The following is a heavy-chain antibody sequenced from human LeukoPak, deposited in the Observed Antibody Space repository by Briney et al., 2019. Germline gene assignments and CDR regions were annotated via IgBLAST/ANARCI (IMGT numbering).Heavy chain of an antibody. CDR3: ARTGNSGSGS. Sequence: GGSLRLSCAASGFTFSNYYMSWVRQAPGKGLEWVANTNQGGSEKYYVGSVKGRFTISRDNAKNSLYLQMNSLRAEDTAVYYCARTGNSGSGSWGQGTLVTVSS. CDR2: TNQGGSEK. CDR1: GFTFSNYY. J-gene: IGHJ4*02. V-gene: IGHV3-7*05. D-gene: IGHD3-10*01.